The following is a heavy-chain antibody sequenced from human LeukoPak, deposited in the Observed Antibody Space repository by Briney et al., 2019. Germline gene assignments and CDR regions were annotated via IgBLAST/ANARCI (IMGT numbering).Heavy chain of an antibody. CDR3: ARLVGEETYYYDSSGYYFSFDY. Sequence: SETLSLTCTVSRYSISSGYYWGWIRQPPGKGLESIGSINHSGSTYYNPSLKSRVTISVDTSKNQFSLKLSSVTAADTAVYYCARLVGEETYYYDSSGYYFSFDYWGQGTLVTVSS. V-gene: IGHV4-38-2*02. J-gene: IGHJ4*02. D-gene: IGHD3-22*01. CDR2: INHSGST. CDR1: RYSISSGYY.